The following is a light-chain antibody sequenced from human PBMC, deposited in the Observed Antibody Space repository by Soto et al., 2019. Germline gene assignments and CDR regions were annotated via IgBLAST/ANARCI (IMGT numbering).Light chain of an antibody. CDR3: CSYAGSSSYV. V-gene: IGLV2-23*01. CDR2: EGS. J-gene: IGLJ1*01. Sequence: QSALTQPASVSGSPGQSITISCTGTSSDVGSYNLVSWYQQHPGKAPKLMIYEGSKRPSGVSNRFSGSKSGNTASLTISGIQAEDEADYYCCSYAGSSSYVFGNGTKV. CDR1: SSDVGSYNL.